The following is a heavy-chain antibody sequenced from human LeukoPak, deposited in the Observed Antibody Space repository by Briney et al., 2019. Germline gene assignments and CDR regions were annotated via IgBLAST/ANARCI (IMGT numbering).Heavy chain of an antibody. Sequence: PGGSLRLSCAASGFTFDDYGMSWVRQAPGKGLEWVSGINWNGGSTGYADSVKGRFTISRDNAKNSLYLQMNSLRAEDTALYHCAREGGEYCSSTSCFGGYYYYYMDVWGKGTTVTVSS. V-gene: IGHV3-20*01. J-gene: IGHJ6*03. CDR2: INWNGGST. D-gene: IGHD2-2*01. CDR1: GFTFDDYG. CDR3: AREGGEYCSSTSCFGGYYYYYMDV.